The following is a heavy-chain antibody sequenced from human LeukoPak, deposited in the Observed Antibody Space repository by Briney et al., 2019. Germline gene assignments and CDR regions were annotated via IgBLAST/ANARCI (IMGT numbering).Heavy chain of an antibody. D-gene: IGHD3-9*01. Sequence: PSETLSLTCTVSGGSISSSSYYWGWIRQPPGKGLEWIGSIYYSGSTSYNPSLKSRVTISVDTSKNQFSLKLSSVTAADTAVYYCARGVLRYFDWLSQGRQYNWFDPWGQGTLVTVSS. CDR1: GGSISSSSYY. CDR2: IYYSGST. J-gene: IGHJ5*02. CDR3: ARGVLRYFDWLSQGRQYNWFDP. V-gene: IGHV4-39*07.